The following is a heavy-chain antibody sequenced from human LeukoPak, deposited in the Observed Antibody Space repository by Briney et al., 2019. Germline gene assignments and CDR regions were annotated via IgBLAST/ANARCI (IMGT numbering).Heavy chain of an antibody. D-gene: IGHD6-13*01. J-gene: IGHJ4*02. CDR2: VNHSGST. Sequence: GSLRLSCAASGFTFSDYYMSWIRQSPGKGLEWIGEVNHSGSTYYNPSLKSRVTISVDTSKNQFSLKLSSVTAADTAVYYCARVVAAAANFDYWGQGTLVTVSS. CDR1: GFTFSDYY. V-gene: IGHV4-34*01. CDR3: ARVVAAAANFDY.